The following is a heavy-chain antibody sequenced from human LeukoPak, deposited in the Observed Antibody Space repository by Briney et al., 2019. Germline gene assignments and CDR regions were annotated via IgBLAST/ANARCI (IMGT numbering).Heavy chain of an antibody. Sequence: PGGSLRLSCEASEFTFSNYWMSWVRQAPGKGLEWVANVKQDGSEKYYVDSVKGRFTISRDNSKNTLYLQMNSLRAEDTAVYYCARDGARALTGDPQWFDPWGQGTLVTVSS. CDR3: ARDGARALTGDPQWFDP. J-gene: IGHJ5*02. D-gene: IGHD3-9*01. CDR2: VKQDGSEK. CDR1: EFTFSNYW. V-gene: IGHV3-7*01.